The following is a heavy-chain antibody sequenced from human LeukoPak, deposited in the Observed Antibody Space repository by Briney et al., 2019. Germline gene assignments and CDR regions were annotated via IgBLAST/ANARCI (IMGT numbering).Heavy chain of an antibody. Sequence: ASVKVSCKASGYTFTNYGISWVRQAPGQGLEWMGWINPNSGGTNYAQKFQGRVTMTRDTSISTAYMELSRLRSDDTAVYYCAREGSGYYYPLDYWGQGTLVTVSS. CDR1: GYTFTNYG. CDR3: AREGSGYYYPLDY. D-gene: IGHD3-22*01. CDR2: INPNSGGT. V-gene: IGHV1-2*02. J-gene: IGHJ4*02.